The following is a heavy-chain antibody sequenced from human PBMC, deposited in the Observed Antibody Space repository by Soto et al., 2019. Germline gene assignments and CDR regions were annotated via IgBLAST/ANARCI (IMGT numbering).Heavy chain of an antibody. V-gene: IGHV4-30-4*01. D-gene: IGHD3-3*01. J-gene: IGHJ4*02. CDR1: GDSISSNVYF. CDR2: ISNSETT. Sequence: SETLSLTCSVSGDSISSNVYFWAWIRQSPERGLEWIGHISNSETTSTNPSLKGRVTMSVDTSKNQFSLEMTSVTAADTAVYYCATLLMPPGEDVFAVVLFDWGQGILVTVSS. CDR3: ATLLMPPGEDVFAVVLFD.